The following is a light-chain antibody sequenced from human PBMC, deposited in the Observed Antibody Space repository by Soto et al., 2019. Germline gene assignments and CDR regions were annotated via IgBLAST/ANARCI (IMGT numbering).Light chain of an antibody. CDR1: RSAGNN. V-gene: IGKV3D-15*01. J-gene: IGKJ4*01. CDR2: DTS. CDR3: QHYNNWVLT. Sequence: IVMTQSPATLSVSLGERVTLSCRASRSAGNNLAWYQQRVGQAPRLVIFDTSTRATGIPARFSGSGSETEFTLTINSLQAEDFAVYYCQHYNNWVLTFGGGTKVDIK.